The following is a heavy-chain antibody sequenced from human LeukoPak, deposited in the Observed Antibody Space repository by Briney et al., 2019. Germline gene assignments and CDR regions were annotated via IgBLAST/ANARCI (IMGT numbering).Heavy chain of an antibody. CDR3: AKGPGYYDSSGYAD. CDR1: GFTFDDYA. V-gene: IGHV3-23*01. D-gene: IGHD3-22*01. Sequence: GGSLRLSCAASGFTFDDYAMHWVRQAPGKGLEWVSAISGSGGSTYYADSVKGRFTISRDNSKNTLYLQMNSLRAEDTAVYYCAKGPGYYDSSGYADWGQGTLVTVSS. J-gene: IGHJ4*02. CDR2: ISGSGGST.